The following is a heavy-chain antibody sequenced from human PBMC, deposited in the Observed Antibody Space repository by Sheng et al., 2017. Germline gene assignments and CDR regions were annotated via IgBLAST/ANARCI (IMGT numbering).Heavy chain of an antibody. J-gene: IGHJ4*02. CDR2: INHSGST. CDR1: GGSFSGYY. Sequence: QVQLQQWGAGLLKPSETLSLTCAVYGGSFSGYYWSGIRQPPGKGLEWIGEINHSGSTNYNPSLKSRVTISVDTSKNQFSLKLSSVTAADTAVYYCARADLYGDYIDYWGQGTLGHRLL. D-gene: IGHD4-17*01. CDR3: ARADLYGDYIDY. V-gene: IGHV4-34*01.